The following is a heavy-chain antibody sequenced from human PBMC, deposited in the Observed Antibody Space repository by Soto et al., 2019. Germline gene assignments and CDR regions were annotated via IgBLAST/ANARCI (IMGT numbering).Heavy chain of an antibody. D-gene: IGHD2-15*01. CDR3: ARDRGYCSGGSCSLHWFDP. Sequence: QVPLVQSGAEVKKPGASVKVSCKASGYTFTGYYMHWVRQAPGQGLEWMGWINPNSGGTNYAQKFQGWVTMTRDTSISTAYMELSRLRSDDTAVYYCARDRGYCSGGSCSLHWFDPWGQGTLVTVSS. V-gene: IGHV1-2*04. CDR2: INPNSGGT. J-gene: IGHJ5*02. CDR1: GYTFTGYY.